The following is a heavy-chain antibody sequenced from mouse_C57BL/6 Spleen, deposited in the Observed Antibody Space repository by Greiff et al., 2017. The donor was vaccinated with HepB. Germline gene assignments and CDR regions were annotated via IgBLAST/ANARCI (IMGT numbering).Heavy chain of an antibody. CDR2: IYPGDGDT. V-gene: IGHV1-80*01. CDR1: GYAFSSYW. Sequence: QVQLKQSGAELVKPGASVKISCKASGYAFSSYWMNWVKQRPGKGLEWIGQIYPGDGDTNYNGKFKGKATLTADKSSSTAYMQLSSLTSEDSAVYFCARGGYDYDGFAYWGQGTLVTVSA. J-gene: IGHJ3*01. CDR3: ARGGYDYDGFAY. D-gene: IGHD2-4*01.